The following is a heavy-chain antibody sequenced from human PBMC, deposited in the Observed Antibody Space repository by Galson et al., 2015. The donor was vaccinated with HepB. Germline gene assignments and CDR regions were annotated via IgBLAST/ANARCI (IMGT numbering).Heavy chain of an antibody. J-gene: IGHJ4*02. Sequence: SLRLSCAASGFTFSSYSMNWVRQAPGKGLEWVSSISSSSSYIYYADSVKGRFTISRDNAKNSLYLQMNSLRAEDTAVYYCARDAQSVGGDCFDYWGQGTLVTVSS. CDR2: ISSSSSYI. V-gene: IGHV3-21*01. CDR3: ARDAQSVGGDCFDY. D-gene: IGHD2-21*01. CDR1: GFTFSSYS.